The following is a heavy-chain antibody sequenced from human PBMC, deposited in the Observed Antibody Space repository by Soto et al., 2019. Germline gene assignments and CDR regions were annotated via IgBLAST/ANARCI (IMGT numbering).Heavy chain of an antibody. CDR3: ARGSYGDYDY. D-gene: IGHD4-17*01. CDR1: GFTFSSYA. Sequence: GGSLRLSCAASGFTFSSYAMSWVRQPPGKGLEWVSAISDSGGSTYYADSVKGRFAISRDNSKNTLYLQMNSLRAEDTAFYYCARGSYGDYDYWGQGSLVTVSS. CDR2: ISDSGGST. V-gene: IGHV3-23*01. J-gene: IGHJ4*02.